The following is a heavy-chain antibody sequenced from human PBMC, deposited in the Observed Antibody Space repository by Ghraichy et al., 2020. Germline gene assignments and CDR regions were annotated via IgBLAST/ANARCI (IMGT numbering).Heavy chain of an antibody. CDR1: GGFISSKY. CDR2: IYYSGST. Sequence: SETLSLTCTVSGGFISSKYWSWIRQPPGKGLEWIGYIYYSGSTNYNPSLKSRVTISVDTSKNQFSLKLSSVTAADTAVYYCARTPARAYCSGGSCYPYYYYAMDVWGQGTTVTVSS. CDR3: ARTPARAYCSGGSCYPYYYYAMDV. J-gene: IGHJ6*02. D-gene: IGHD2-15*01. V-gene: IGHV4-59*01.